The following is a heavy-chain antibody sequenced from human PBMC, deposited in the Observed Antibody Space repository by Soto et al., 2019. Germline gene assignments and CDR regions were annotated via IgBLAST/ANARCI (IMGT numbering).Heavy chain of an antibody. V-gene: IGHV1-24*01. CDR3: ATERTNDITGPTTYFYY. J-gene: IGHJ4*02. Sequence: VKVSCEVCRYTLNELVMHWVLQAPGKGLEWMGGFDPEDGEPIYAQRFQGRVTMTEDTSTDTAYMGVRSLRSEDTAVYYCATERTNDITGPTTYFYYWAQGTPVTISS. CDR2: FDPEDGEP. CDR1: RYTLNELV. D-gene: IGHD1-20*01.